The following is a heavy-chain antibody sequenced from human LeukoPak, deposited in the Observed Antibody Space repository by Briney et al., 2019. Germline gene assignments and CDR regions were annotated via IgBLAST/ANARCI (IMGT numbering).Heavy chain of an antibody. V-gene: IGHV7-4-1*02. J-gene: IGHJ6*02. Sequence: GASVKVSCKASGYTFTSYAMNWVRQAPGQGLEWMGWINTNTGNPTYAQGFTGRFVFSLDTSVSTAYLQISSLKAEDTAVYYCAREIYYYDSSGYYYYGMDVWGQGTTVTVSS. D-gene: IGHD3-22*01. CDR3: AREIYYYDSSGYYYYGMDV. CDR1: GYTFTSYA. CDR2: INTNTGNP.